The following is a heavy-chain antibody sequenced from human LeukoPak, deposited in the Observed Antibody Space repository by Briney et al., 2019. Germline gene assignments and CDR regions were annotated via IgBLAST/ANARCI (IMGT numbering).Heavy chain of an antibody. V-gene: IGHV4-39*01. Sequence: SETLSLTCTVSGVSISSSNSYWGWLRQPPGKGLEWIGSIYYSGSTYYNASLKSQVSISIDTSKNQFSLRLTSVTAADTAVYYCARQTGSGLFILQGGQGTLVTVSS. CDR1: GVSISSSNSY. J-gene: IGHJ4*02. CDR2: IYYSGST. D-gene: IGHD3/OR15-3a*01. CDR3: ARQTGSGLFILQ.